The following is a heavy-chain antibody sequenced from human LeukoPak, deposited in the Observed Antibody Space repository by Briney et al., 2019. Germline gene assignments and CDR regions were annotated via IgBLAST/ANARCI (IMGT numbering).Heavy chain of an antibody. CDR2: ISSSSSTI. D-gene: IGHD6-19*01. J-gene: IGHJ4*02. CDR1: GFTFSSYS. CDR3: ASGGSSGWYLRSLDY. Sequence: GGSLRLSCAASGFTFSSYSMNWVRQAPGKGLEWVSYISSSSSTIYYADSVKGRFTISRDNAKNSLYLQMNSLRAEDTAVYYCASGGSSGWYLRSLDYWGQGTLVTVSS. V-gene: IGHV3-48*04.